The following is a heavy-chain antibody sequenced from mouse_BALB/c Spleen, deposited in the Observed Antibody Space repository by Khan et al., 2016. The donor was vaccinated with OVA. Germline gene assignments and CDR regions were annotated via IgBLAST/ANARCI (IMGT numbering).Heavy chain of an antibody. CDR2: IFPGTGTT. D-gene: IGHD2-10*01. V-gene: IGHV1S132*01. CDR1: GYTFTSYW. CDR3: ASAYFGNYEFAY. Sequence: QVQLQQSGAELVKPGASVKLSCKTSGYTFTSYWIQWVKQRPGQGLGWIGEIFPGTGTTYYNENFKGKATLTVATSSSTAFMQLSSLTSEDSAVYFCASAYFGNYEFAYWGQGTLVTVSA. J-gene: IGHJ3*01.